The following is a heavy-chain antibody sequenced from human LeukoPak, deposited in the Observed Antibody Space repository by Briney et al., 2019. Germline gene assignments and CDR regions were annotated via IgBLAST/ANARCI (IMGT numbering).Heavy chain of an antibody. CDR1: GGSFSGYY. CDR3: ARNRYSSDLDV. CDR2: INHSGST. V-gene: IGHV4-34*01. J-gene: IGHJ6*02. Sequence: ETLSLTCAVYGGSFSGYYWSWIRQPPGKGLGWIGEINHSGSTNYNPSLKSRVTISVDTSKNQFSLKLSSVTAADTAVYYCARNRYSSDLDVWGQGTTVTVSS. D-gene: IGHD4-11*01.